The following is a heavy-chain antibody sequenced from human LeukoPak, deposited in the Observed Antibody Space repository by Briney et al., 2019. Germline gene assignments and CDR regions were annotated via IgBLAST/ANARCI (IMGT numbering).Heavy chain of an antibody. CDR3: ARAPLYSSGWTQRGYFDY. D-gene: IGHD6-19*01. V-gene: IGHV1-2*02. CDR1: GYTFTGYY. J-gene: IGHJ4*02. CDR2: INPNSGGT. Sequence: ASVKVSCKASGYTFTGYYMHWVRQAPGQGLEWMGWINPNSGGTNYAQKFQGRVTMTRDTSISTAYMELSRLRSDDTAVYYCARAPLYSSGWTQRGYFDYWGQGTLVTVSS.